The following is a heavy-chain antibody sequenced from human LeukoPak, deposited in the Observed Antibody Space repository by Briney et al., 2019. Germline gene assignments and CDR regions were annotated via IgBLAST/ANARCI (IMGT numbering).Heavy chain of an antibody. CDR2: INTSGNT. V-gene: IGHV4-4*07. D-gene: IGHD2-15*01. Sequence: SETLSLTCTVSGVSISSYYWSWIRQAAGKGLEWIGRINTSGNTNYNPSLKSRVSLSVDTSKNQFSLKLSSVTAADTAVYYCARDLGYGGTEMYYFDYWGQGTLVTVSS. CDR1: GVSISSYY. CDR3: ARDLGYGGTEMYYFDY. J-gene: IGHJ4*02.